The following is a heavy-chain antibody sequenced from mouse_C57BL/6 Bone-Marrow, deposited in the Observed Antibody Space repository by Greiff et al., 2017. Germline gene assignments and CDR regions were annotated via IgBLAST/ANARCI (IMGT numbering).Heavy chain of an antibody. J-gene: IGHJ4*01. D-gene: IGHD3-2*02. CDR3: TRRGQLRLYYYAMDY. CDR1: GFTFSSYA. Sequence: EVQLQESGEGLVKPGGSLKLSCAASGFTFSSYAMSWVRQTPEKRLEWVAYISSGGDYIYYADTVKGRFTISRDNARKTLYLQMSSLKSEDTAMYYCTRRGQLRLYYYAMDYWGQGTSVTVSS. V-gene: IGHV5-9-1*02. CDR2: ISSGGDYI.